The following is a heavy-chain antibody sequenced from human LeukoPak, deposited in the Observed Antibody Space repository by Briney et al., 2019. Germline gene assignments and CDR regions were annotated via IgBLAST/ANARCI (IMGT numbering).Heavy chain of an antibody. J-gene: IGHJ5*02. CDR2: IKEDGSQE. CDR3: ARDCINIVWGAPFDP. V-gene: IGHV3-7*01. D-gene: IGHD3-10*01. CDR1: GFTFSRYW. Sequence: GGSLRLSCAASGFTFSRYWMTWVRQAPGKGLEWVANIKEDGSQEYYVDSVKGRFTISRDNAKNSLYLQMNTLRAEDTAVYYCARDCINIVWGAPFDPWGQGSLVTVSS.